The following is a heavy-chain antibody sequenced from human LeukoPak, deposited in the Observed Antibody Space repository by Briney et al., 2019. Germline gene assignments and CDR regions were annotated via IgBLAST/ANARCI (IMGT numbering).Heavy chain of an antibody. D-gene: IGHD6-13*01. CDR1: GHTFTSYG. CDR2: ISAYNGNT. Sequence: ASVKVSCKASGHTFTSYGISWVRQAPGQGLEWMGWISAYNGNTNYAQKLQGRVTMTTDTPTSTAYMELRSLRSDDTAVYYCARDHGQQLEGYDAFDIWGQGTMVTVPS. V-gene: IGHV1-18*01. J-gene: IGHJ3*02. CDR3: ARDHGQQLEGYDAFDI.